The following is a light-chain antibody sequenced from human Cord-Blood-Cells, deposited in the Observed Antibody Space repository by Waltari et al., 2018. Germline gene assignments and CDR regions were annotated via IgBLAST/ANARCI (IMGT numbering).Light chain of an antibody. CDR2: DVS. J-gene: IGLJ1*01. Sequence: QSALTQPASASGSPGQSITISCTGTRSDVGGYNSVSWYPQHPGKSPQLMIYDVSHLPSGVSKRFSGSKSGNTASLTISGLQAEDEADYYCSSYTSSSTNVFGTGTKVTVL. CDR3: SSYTSSSTNV. V-gene: IGLV2-14*01. CDR1: RSDVGGYNS.